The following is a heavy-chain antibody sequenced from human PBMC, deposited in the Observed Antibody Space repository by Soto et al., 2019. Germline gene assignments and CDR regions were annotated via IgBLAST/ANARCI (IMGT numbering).Heavy chain of an antibody. CDR3: ARESPPAHY. Sequence: QVQLVQSGAEVKKPGASVKVSCKASGYTFNSYGISWVRQAPGQGRAWMGWISAYKDNTNYAQNLQGRVPMTTHTSTSTAYMELRRLRSDDTSVYYCARESPPAHYWGQGTLVTVSS. CDR1: GYTFNSYG. J-gene: IGHJ4*02. V-gene: IGHV1-18*01. CDR2: ISAYKDNT.